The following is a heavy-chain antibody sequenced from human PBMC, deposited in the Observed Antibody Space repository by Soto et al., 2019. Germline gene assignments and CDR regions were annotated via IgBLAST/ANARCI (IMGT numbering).Heavy chain of an antibody. Sequence: GESLKISCKGSGYSFTSYWIGWVRQMPGKGLEWMGIIYPGDSDTRYSPSFQGQVTISADKSISTAYLQWSSLKASDTAMYYCARHLRGWSLTKYYYYYYGMDVWGQGTTVTVSS. V-gene: IGHV5-51*01. J-gene: IGHJ6*02. CDR3: ARHLRGWSLTKYYYYYYGMDV. CDR2: IYPGDSDT. CDR1: GYSFTSYW. D-gene: IGHD6-19*01.